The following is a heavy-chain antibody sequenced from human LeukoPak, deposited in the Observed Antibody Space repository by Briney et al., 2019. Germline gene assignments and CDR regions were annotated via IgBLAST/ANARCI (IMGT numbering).Heavy chain of an antibody. J-gene: IGHJ4*02. Sequence: GGSLRLSCAASGFTFSSYAMSWVRQAPGKGLEWVSAISGSGGSTYYADSVKGRFTISRDSSKNTVYLQMNSLRAEDTAVFYCARANSSSWHYFDYWGQGTLVTVSS. CDR1: GFTFSSYA. CDR2: ISGSGGST. CDR3: ARANSSSWHYFDY. D-gene: IGHD6-13*01. V-gene: IGHV3-23*01.